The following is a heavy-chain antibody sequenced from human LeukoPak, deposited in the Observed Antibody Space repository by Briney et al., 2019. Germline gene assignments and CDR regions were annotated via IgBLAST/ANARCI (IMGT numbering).Heavy chain of an antibody. Sequence: SVKVSCKASGGTFRSYTISWVRQAPGQGLEWMGGVIPIFGTANYAQNFQGRVTITADESTSTAYMELSSLRSEDTAVYYCAGTLWFGELLYTFHYWGQGTLVSVSS. J-gene: IGHJ4*02. CDR3: AGTLWFGELLYTFHY. CDR2: VIPIFGTA. D-gene: IGHD3-10*01. CDR1: GGTFRSYT. V-gene: IGHV1-69*13.